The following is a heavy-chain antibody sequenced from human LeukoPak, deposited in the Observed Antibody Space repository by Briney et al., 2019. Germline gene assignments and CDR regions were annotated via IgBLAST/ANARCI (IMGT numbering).Heavy chain of an antibody. J-gene: IGHJ4*02. CDR2: ISYDGSNK. V-gene: IGHV3-30*18. Sequence: PGGSLRLSCAASGFTFSSYGMHWVRQAPGKGLEWVAVISYDGSNKYYADSVKGRFTISRDNSKNTLYLQMNSLRAEDTAVYYCAKDGGRIRKNFDYWGQGTLVTVSS. D-gene: IGHD1-14*01. CDR1: GFTFSSYG. CDR3: AKDGGRIRKNFDY.